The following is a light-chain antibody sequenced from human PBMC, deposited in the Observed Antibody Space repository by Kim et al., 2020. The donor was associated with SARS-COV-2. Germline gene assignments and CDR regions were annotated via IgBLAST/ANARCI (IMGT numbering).Light chain of an antibody. J-gene: IGKJ2*01. Sequence: SASVGERVTSTGRASESISRYLNWYQQKPGKAPNVLIYGASSLQSGVPTRFSGSGSGRDFSLTINSLQPADFATYYCQQSYSTPVTFGQGTKLEI. V-gene: IGKV1-39*01. CDR2: GAS. CDR3: QQSYSTPVT. CDR1: ESISRY.